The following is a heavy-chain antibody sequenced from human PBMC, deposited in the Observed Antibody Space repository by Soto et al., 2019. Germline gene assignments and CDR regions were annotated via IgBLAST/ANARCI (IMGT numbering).Heavy chain of an antibody. Sequence: PGESLKISCKGSGYSFTSYWISWVRQMPGKGLEWMGIIYPGDSDTRYSPSFQGQVTISADKSISTAYLQWSSLKASDTAMYYCARGSSWYKAHYYYGMDVWGQGTTVTVSS. D-gene: IGHD6-13*01. V-gene: IGHV5-51*01. CDR2: IYPGDSDT. J-gene: IGHJ6*02. CDR1: GYSFTSYW. CDR3: ARGSSWYKAHYYYGMDV.